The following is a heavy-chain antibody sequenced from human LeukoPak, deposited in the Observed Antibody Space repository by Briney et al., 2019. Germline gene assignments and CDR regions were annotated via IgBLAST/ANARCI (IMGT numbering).Heavy chain of an antibody. CDR1: GFTFSSYW. CDR2: IKHNGDEL. V-gene: IGHV3-7*01. Sequence: GGSLRLSCAASGFTFSSYWMTWVRQAPGKGLEWVANIKHNGDELNYVDSVEDRFTISRDNAKNSLYLHMTSLRAEDTAVYYCARDLRTFDSWGQGTLVTVSS. D-gene: IGHD3-16*01. J-gene: IGHJ4*02. CDR3: ARDLRTFDS.